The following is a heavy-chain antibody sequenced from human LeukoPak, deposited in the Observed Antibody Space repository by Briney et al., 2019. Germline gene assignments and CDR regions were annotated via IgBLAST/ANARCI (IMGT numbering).Heavy chain of an antibody. CDR1: GFMFSSFW. CDR3: ARVVTWFDP. CDR2: IKEDGSMV. V-gene: IGHV3-7*04. Sequence: PGGSLRLSCAASGFMFSSFWMSWVRHAPGKGLEWVAHIKEDGSMVSYVDSVKGRFTISRDNAKNSVYMQMNSLRGEDTAVYFCARVVTWFDPWGQGSLVTVSS. J-gene: IGHJ5*02.